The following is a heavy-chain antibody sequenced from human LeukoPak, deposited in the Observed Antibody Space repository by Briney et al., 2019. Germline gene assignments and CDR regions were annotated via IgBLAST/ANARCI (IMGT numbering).Heavy chain of an antibody. J-gene: IGHJ4*02. CDR2: ISSSGSAI. V-gene: IGHV3-11*04. D-gene: IGHD4-17*01. Sequence: GGSLRLSCADSGFTFSDYYMSWIRQAPGKGLEWISCISSSGSAIYYADSVKGRFTISRDNAKNSLYLQMNSLRAEDTAVYYCARDSPTVTTDYWGQGTLVTVSS. CDR3: ARDSPTVTTDY. CDR1: GFTFSDYY.